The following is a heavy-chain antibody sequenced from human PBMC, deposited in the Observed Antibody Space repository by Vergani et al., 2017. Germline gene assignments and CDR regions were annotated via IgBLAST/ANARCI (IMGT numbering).Heavy chain of an antibody. CDR1: GYTFTSYD. D-gene: IGHD3-10*01. J-gene: IGHJ5*02. CDR3: ARQIMVRGEENWFDP. Sequence: QVQLVQSGAEVKKPGASVKVSCKASGYTFTSYDINWVRQATGQGLEWMGWMNPNSGNTGYAQKLQGRVTMTTDTSTSTAYMELRSLRSDDTAVYYCARQIMVRGEENWFDPWGQGTLVTVSS. V-gene: IGHV1-8*01. CDR2: MNPNSGNT.